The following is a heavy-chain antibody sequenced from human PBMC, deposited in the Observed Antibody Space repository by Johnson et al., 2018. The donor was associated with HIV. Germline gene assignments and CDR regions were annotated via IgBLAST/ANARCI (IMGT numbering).Heavy chain of an antibody. D-gene: IGHD1-26*01. CDR3: AKDLFTEREDDVFDI. V-gene: IGHV3-48*04. CDR1: GFTFSSYG. J-gene: IGHJ3*02. CDR2: ISSSGSTI. Sequence: VQLVESGGGVVQPGRSLRLSCAASGFTFSSYGMHWVRQAPGKGLEWISYISSSGSTIYYADSVKGRFTISRDNAKNSLYLQMNSLRAEDTAVYYCAKDLFTEREDDVFDIWGQGTMVTVSS.